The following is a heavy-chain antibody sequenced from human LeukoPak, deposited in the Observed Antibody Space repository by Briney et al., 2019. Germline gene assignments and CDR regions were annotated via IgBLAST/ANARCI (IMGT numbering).Heavy chain of an antibody. CDR3: AKHRGAIAMIRGVTIPFDP. V-gene: IGHV3-23*01. CDR2: ISGGGGST. D-gene: IGHD3-10*01. J-gene: IGHJ5*02. CDR1: GFTFSNYA. Sequence: GGSLRLSCVASGFTFSNYAMSWVRQAPGKGLERLSAISGGGGSTNYADSVKGRFTISRDNAKNTVYLQMNSLRDVDTAVYYCAKHRGAIAMIRGVTIPFDPWGQGTLVTVSS.